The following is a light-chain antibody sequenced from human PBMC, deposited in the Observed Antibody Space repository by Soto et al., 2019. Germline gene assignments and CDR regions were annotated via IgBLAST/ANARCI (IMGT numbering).Light chain of an antibody. CDR2: DPS. CDR3: QQRTNWPLT. V-gene: IGKV3-11*01. J-gene: IGKJ4*01. Sequence: EIVLTQSPATLSLSPGERATLSCRASRSVTTFLAWYQQKPGQAPRLLLYDPSKRATGVPTRFSGSGSGTDFTLTISSLEPEDFAVYYCQQRTNWPLTFGGGTKVE. CDR1: RSVTTF.